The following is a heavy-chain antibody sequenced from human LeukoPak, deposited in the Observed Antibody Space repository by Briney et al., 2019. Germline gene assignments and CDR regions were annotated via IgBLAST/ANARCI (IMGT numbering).Heavy chain of an antibody. D-gene: IGHD3-22*01. Sequence: GGSLRLSCAASGFTFSNAWMSWVRQAPGKGLEWVGRIKSKTDGGTTDYAAPVKGRFTISRDDSKNTLYLQMNSLKTEDTAVYYCTTDRSYYDSSGYYWGDYWGQGTLVTVSS. CDR3: TTDRSYYDSSGYYWGDY. V-gene: IGHV3-15*01. CDR2: IKSKTDGGTT. J-gene: IGHJ4*02. CDR1: GFTFSNAW.